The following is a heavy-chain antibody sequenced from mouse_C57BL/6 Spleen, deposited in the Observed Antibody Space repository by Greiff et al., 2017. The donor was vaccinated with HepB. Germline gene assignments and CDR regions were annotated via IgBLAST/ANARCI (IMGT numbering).Heavy chain of an antibody. CDR1: GYTFTSYD. J-gene: IGHJ3*01. D-gene: IGHD1-1*01. CDR2: IYPRDGST. CDR3: ARGSHYNLFAY. Sequence: QVQLQQSGPELVKPGASVKLSCKASGYTFTSYDINWVKQRPGQGLEWIGWIYPRDGSTKYNEKFKGKATLTVDTSSSTAYMELHSLTSEDSAVYFCARGSHYNLFAYWGQGTLVTVSA. V-gene: IGHV1-85*01.